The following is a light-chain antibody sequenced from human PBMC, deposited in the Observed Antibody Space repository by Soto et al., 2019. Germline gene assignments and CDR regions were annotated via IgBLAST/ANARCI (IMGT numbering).Light chain of an antibody. CDR3: ETWDSNTRV. Sequence: QSVLTQSSSASASLGSSVKLTCTLSSGHSSYIIAWHQQQPGKAPRYLMKLEGSGSYNKGSGVPDRLSGSSSGADRYLTISNLQSEDEADYYCETWDSNTRVFGGGPKLTVL. J-gene: IGLJ3*02. V-gene: IGLV4-60*03. CDR2: LEGSGSY. CDR1: SGHSSYI.